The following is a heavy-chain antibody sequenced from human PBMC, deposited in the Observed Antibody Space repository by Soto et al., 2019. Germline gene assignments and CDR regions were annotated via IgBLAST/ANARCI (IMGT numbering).Heavy chain of an antibody. J-gene: IGHJ4*02. Sequence: GGSLRLSCAASGFTFSSYGMHWVRQAPGKGLEWVAVIWYDGSNKYYADSVKGRFTISRDNSKNTLYLQMNSLRAEDTAVYYCARDQEWELASDLFDYWGQGTLVTVSS. V-gene: IGHV3-33*01. CDR2: IWYDGSNK. D-gene: IGHD1-26*01. CDR3: ARDQEWELASDLFDY. CDR1: GFTFSSYG.